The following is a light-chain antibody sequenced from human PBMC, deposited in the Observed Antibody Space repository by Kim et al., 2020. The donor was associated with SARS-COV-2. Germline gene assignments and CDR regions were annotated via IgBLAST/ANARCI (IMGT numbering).Light chain of an antibody. Sequence: EIVLTQSPATLSLSPGQRATLSCRASQSVSTFLAWYQQKPGQAPRLVISGASSRATDIPDRFSGSGSETDFTLTISSLEAEDFAVYYSQQRSDWPWTFGPVTKVDIK. CDR3: QQRSDWPWT. CDR2: GAS. V-gene: IGKV3-11*01. J-gene: IGKJ1*01. CDR1: QSVSTF.